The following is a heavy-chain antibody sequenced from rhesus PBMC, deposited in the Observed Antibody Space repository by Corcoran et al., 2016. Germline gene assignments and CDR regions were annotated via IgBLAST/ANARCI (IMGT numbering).Heavy chain of an antibody. J-gene: IGHJ6*01. V-gene: IGHV3-184*01. D-gene: IGHD2-15*01. CDR1: GFTFSDYY. Sequence: EVQLVESGAALVQPGGSLRLSCAASGFTFSDYYMYWVRQAPGKGLEWVGFIRSKAYGGTAEYAASVKGRFTISRDDSKSIAYLQMSSLKTEDTAVYYCTKDQYSFDYWGQGVVVTVSS. CDR3: TKDQYSFDY. CDR2: IRSKAYGGTA.